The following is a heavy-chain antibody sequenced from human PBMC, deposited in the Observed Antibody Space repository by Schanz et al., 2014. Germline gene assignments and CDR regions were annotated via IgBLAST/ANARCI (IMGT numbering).Heavy chain of an antibody. J-gene: IGHJ4*02. D-gene: IGHD2-2*01. CDR2: ISDSGDST. V-gene: IGHV3-11*01. Sequence: QVHLVDSGGGLVKPGGSLRLSCAASGFTFSDYYMTWIRQAPGKGLEWVSDISDSGDSTHYADSVKGRFTISRDNAKNSLFLQMNSLSAEETAVYYCAKVAPAATYLDSWGLGTLVTVSS. CDR1: GFTFSDYY. CDR3: AKVAPAATYLDS.